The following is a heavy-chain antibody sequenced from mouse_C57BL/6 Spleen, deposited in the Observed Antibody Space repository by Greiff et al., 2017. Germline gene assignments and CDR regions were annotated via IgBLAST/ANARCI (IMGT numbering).Heavy chain of an antibody. J-gene: IGHJ1*03. CDR1: GYTFTSYW. CDR2: IDPSDSYT. V-gene: IGHV1-69*01. Sequence: QVQLQQPGAELVMPGASVKLSCKASGYTFTSYWMHWVKQRPGQGLEWIGEIDPSDSYTNYNQKFKGKSTLTVDKSSSTAYMQLSSLTSEDSAVYYCARFRPEGYFDVWGTGTTVTVSS. CDR3: ARFRPEGYFDV.